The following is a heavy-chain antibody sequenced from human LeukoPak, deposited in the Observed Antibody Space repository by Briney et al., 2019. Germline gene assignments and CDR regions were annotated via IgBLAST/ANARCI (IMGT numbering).Heavy chain of an antibody. Sequence: GGSLRLSCAASGFTLSTYAMSWVRQTPGKGLEWAAATSSSDAGTYHADSVRGRFTISRDNSKNTLYLQMNSLRAEDTAVYYCARESFAYYYDSSTYFDYWGQGTLVTVSS. J-gene: IGHJ4*02. CDR1: GFTLSTYA. D-gene: IGHD3-22*01. V-gene: IGHV3-23*01. CDR2: TSSSDAGT. CDR3: ARESFAYYYDSSTYFDY.